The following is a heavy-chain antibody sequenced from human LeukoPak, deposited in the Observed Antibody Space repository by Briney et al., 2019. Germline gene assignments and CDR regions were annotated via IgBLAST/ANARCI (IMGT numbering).Heavy chain of an antibody. D-gene: IGHD1-26*01. CDR3: ARGLGGSERFDY. CDR1: GGSISSGDYY. J-gene: IGHJ4*02. Sequence: SQTLSLTCTVSGGSISSGDYYWSWIRQPPGKGLEWIGYIYYSGSTSYNPSLKSRVTISVDTSKDQFSLKLSSVTAADTAVYYCARGLGGSERFDYWGQGTLVTVSS. CDR2: IYYSGST. V-gene: IGHV4-30-4*08.